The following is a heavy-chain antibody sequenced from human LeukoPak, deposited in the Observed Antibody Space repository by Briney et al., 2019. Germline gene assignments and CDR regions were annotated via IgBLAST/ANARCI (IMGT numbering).Heavy chain of an antibody. J-gene: IGHJ4*02. V-gene: IGHV1-69*04. Sequence: GASVKVSCKASGGTFSSYALSWVRQAPGQALDWMGRIIPILGIANYAQKFQGRVTITADKSTSTAYMELSSLRSEDTAVYYCARDEIWGDYYDSSGYPDYWGQGTLVTVSS. CDR2: IIPILGIA. D-gene: IGHD3-22*01. CDR1: GGTFSSYA. CDR3: ARDEIWGDYYDSSGYPDY.